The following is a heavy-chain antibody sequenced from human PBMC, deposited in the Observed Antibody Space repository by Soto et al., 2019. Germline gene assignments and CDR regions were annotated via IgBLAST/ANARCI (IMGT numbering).Heavy chain of an antibody. CDR1: GFTFSSYS. CDR2: ISSSSSTI. V-gene: IGHV3-48*02. D-gene: IGHD1-7*01. Sequence: EVQLVESGGGLVQPGGSLRLSCAASGFTFSSYSMNWVRQAPGKGLEWVSYISSSSSTIYYADSVKGRFTISRDNAKNSLYLQMNSLRDEDTAVYYCARDQTTNYHTHPPVYYYYYGMDVWGQGTTVTVSS. CDR3: ARDQTTNYHTHPPVYYYYYGMDV. J-gene: IGHJ6*02.